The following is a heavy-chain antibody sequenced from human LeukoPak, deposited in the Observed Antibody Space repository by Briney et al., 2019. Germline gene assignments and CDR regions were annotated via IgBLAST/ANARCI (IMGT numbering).Heavy chain of an antibody. CDR2: MNPNSGNT. CDR3: ARESTANWNDVADYYYYYMDV. D-gene: IGHD1-20*01. J-gene: IGHJ6*03. CDR1: GYTFTSYD. V-gene: IGHV1-8*01. Sequence: ASVKVSCKASGYTFTSYDIHWVRQATGQGLEWMGWMNPNSGNTGYAQKFQGRLTMTRDTSITTAYMELSSLRSEDTAVYYCARESTANWNDVADYYYYYMDVWGKGTTVTVSS.